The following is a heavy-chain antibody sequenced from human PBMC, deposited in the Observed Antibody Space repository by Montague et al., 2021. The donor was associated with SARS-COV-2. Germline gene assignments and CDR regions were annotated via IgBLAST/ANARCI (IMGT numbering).Heavy chain of an antibody. J-gene: IGHJ6*02. D-gene: IGHD3-16*01. V-gene: IGHV4-4*02. CDR2: IYYTGNT. CDR3: ARGGTYHYGMDV. CDR1: DGSISSPNW. Sequence: SETLSLTCAVSDGSISSPNWWNWVRQPPGKGLEWIGEIYYTGNTNYNPSLKSRITIFIGKSKNHFSLQLSSVTAADTAVYYCARGGTYHYGMDVWGQGTPVAVSS.